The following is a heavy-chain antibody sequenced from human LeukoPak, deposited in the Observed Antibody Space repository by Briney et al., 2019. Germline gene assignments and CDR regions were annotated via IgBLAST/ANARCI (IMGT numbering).Heavy chain of an antibody. CDR1: GYTFTGYY. CDR2: INPNSGGT. CDR3: AADSRPLYYYDSSGYYLALDY. J-gene: IGHJ4*02. Sequence: ASVKVSCKASGYTFTGYYMHWVRQAPGQGLKWMGWINPNSGGTNYAQKFQGRVTMTRDTSISTAYMELSRLRSDDTAVYYCAADSRPLYYYDSSGYYLALDYWGQGTLVTVSS. V-gene: IGHV1-2*02. D-gene: IGHD3-22*01.